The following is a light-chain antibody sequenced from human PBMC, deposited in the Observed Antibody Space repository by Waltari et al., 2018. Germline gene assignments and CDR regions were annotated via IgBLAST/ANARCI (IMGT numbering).Light chain of an antibody. J-gene: IGKJ2*02. CDR1: QGISSY. V-gene: IGKV1-8*01. CDR2: AAS. CDR3: QQYYSYPRT. Sequence: AIRMTQSPSSLSASTGDRFTITCRASQGISSYLAWYQQKPGKAPKLLIYAASTLQSGVPSRFSGSGSGTDFTLTISCLQSEDFATYYCQQYYSYPRTFGQGTKLEIK.